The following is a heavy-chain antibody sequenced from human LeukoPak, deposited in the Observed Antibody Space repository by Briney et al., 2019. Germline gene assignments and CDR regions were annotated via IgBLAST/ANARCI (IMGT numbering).Heavy chain of an antibody. Sequence: GAPVKVSCKASGYTFTGYYMHWVRQAPGQGLEWMGWINPNSGGTNYAQKFQGRVTMTRDTSISTAYMELSRLRSDDTAVYYCARGRYYYDSSGSFDYWGQGTLVTVSS. V-gene: IGHV1-2*02. CDR2: INPNSGGT. CDR1: GYTFTGYY. D-gene: IGHD3-22*01. CDR3: ARGRYYYDSSGSFDY. J-gene: IGHJ4*02.